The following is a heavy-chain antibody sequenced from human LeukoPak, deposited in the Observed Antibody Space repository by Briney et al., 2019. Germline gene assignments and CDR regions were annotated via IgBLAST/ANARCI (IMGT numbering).Heavy chain of an antibody. D-gene: IGHD1-26*01. Sequence: GRSLRLSCAASGFTFDDYAMHWVRQAPGKGLEWVSGISWNSGSIGYADSVKGRFTISRDNAKNSLYLQMNSLRAEDSAVYYCVRKTVGAKNWFDPWGQGTLVTVSS. CDR3: VRKTVGAKNWFDP. CDR1: GFTFDDYA. V-gene: IGHV3-9*01. J-gene: IGHJ5*02. CDR2: ISWNSGSI.